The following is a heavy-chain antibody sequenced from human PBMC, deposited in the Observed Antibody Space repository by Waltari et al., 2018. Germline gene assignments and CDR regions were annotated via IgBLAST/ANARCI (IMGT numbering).Heavy chain of an antibody. CDR2: ISSSSSYI. CDR1: GFTFSSYS. V-gene: IGHV3-21*01. Sequence: EVQLVESGGGLVKPGGSLRLSCAASGFTFSSYSMNWVRQAPGKGLEWVSSISSSSSYIYYADSVKGRFTISRDNAKNSLYLQMNSLRAEDTAVYYCARAGYDILTGYLYYFDYWGQGTLVTVSS. CDR3: ARAGYDILTGYLYYFDY. J-gene: IGHJ4*02. D-gene: IGHD3-9*01.